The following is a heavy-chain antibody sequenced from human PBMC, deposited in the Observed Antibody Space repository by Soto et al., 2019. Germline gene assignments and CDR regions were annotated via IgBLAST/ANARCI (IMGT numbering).Heavy chain of an antibody. J-gene: IGHJ6*02. CDR1: GFTFSSYG. D-gene: IGHD6-13*01. CDR2: IWYDGSNK. CDR3: ARDSGIYSSSSYYYYGMDV. V-gene: IGHV3-33*08. Sequence: LRLSCAASGFTFSSYGMHWVRQAPGKGLEWVAVIWYDGSNKYYADSVKGRFTISRDNSKNTLYLQMNSLRAEDTAVYYCARDSGIYSSSSYYYYGMDVWGQGTTVTVSS.